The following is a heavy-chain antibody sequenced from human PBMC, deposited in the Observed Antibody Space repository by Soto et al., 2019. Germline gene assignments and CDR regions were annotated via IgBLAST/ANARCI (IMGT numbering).Heavy chain of an antibody. CDR3: ARREIQGPIDY. J-gene: IGHJ4*02. CDR2: ISSSGTT. D-gene: IGHD1-26*01. Sequence: QVQLQEPGPGLVKPSDTLSLTCAVSGSSISSSNWWGWIRPPPGKGLEWIGYISSSGTTYYNPSLKSRVTMSVDTSKNPFSLKLTSVTAVDTAVYYCARREIQGPIDYWGQGTLFTVSS. V-gene: IGHV4-28*01. CDR1: GSSISSSNW.